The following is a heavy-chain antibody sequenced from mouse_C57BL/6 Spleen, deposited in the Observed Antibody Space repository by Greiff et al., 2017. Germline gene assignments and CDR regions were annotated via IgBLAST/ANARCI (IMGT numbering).Heavy chain of an antibody. J-gene: IGHJ3*01. D-gene: IGHD2-2*01. Sequence: EVQLQQSVAELVRPGASVKLSCTASGFNIKNTYMHWVKQRPEQGLEWIGRIDPANGNTKYAPKFQGKATRTADTSSNTAYMKLSSLTSEDTAIYYCARGYGYVEGFAYWGQGTLVTVSA. V-gene: IGHV14-3*01. CDR3: ARGYGYVEGFAY. CDR2: IDPANGNT. CDR1: GFNIKNTY.